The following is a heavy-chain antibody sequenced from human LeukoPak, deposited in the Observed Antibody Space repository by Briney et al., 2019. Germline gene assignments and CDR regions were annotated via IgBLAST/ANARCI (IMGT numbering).Heavy chain of an antibody. D-gene: IGHD3-22*01. CDR2: ISSNGDST. CDR3: AREYYYEELDY. Sequence: GGSLRLSCAASGFTFSSYPVHWVRQAPGKGLEYVSGISSNGDSTYYANSVKGRFTISRDNSKNTLYLQMGSLRAEDMAVYYCAREYYYEELDYWGQGTLVTVSS. V-gene: IGHV3-64*01. J-gene: IGHJ4*02. CDR1: GFTFSSYP.